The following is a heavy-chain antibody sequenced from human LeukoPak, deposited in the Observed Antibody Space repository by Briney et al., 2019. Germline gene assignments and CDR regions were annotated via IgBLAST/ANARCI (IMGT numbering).Heavy chain of an antibody. V-gene: IGHV1-8*01. CDR2: MNPNSGNT. D-gene: IGHD3-10*01. CDR1: GYTFTSYD. J-gene: IGHJ6*03. CDR3: ARVSYYYGSGSGYYYYMDV. Sequence: ASVKVSCKASGYTFTSYDINWVRQATGQGLEWMGWMNPNSGNTGYAQKFQGRVTMTRNTSISTAYMELGSLRSEDTAVYYCARVSYYYGSGSGYYYYMDVWGKGTTVTVSS.